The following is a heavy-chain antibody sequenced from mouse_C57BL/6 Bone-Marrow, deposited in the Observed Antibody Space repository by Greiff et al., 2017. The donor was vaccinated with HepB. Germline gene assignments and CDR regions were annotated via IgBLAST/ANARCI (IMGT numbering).Heavy chain of an antibody. CDR2: IYPRSGNT. CDR1: GYTFTSYG. CDR3: ARGWTLMDY. V-gene: IGHV1-81*01. D-gene: IGHD2-3*01. Sequence: QVQLQQSGAELARPGASVKLSCKASGYTFTSYGISWVKQRTGQGLEWIGEIYPRSGNTYYNEKFKGKATLTADKSSSTAYMELRSLTSEDSAVYFCARGWTLMDYWGQGTSVTVSS. J-gene: IGHJ4*01.